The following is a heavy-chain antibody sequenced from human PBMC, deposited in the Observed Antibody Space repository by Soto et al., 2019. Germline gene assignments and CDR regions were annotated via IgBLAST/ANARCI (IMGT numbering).Heavy chain of an antibody. J-gene: IGHJ5*02. V-gene: IGHV3-72*01. CDR1: GFTFSDHY. CDR2: ARNKVSSYTV. Sequence: EVQLVESGGGLVQPGGSLRLSCAASGFTFSDHYMDWVRQAPGEGLEWVGRARNKVSSYTVAYAASVRGRFTISRDDSRNLLFLQMNSLKTEDSAVYFCARLMGKSFALWCQGTLVTVSS. CDR3: ARLMGKSFAL.